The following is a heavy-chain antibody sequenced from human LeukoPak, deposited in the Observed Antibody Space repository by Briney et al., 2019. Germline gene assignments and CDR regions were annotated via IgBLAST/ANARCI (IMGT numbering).Heavy chain of an antibody. D-gene: IGHD5-18*01. CDR3: ARHPLLRGYTYGYIDY. CDR1: GYTFTNYW. V-gene: IGHV5-51*01. Sequence: GESLKISCKGSGYTFTNYWIGWVRQMPGKGLEWMGIIYPGGSDTRYSPSFQGQVTISADKSISTAYLQWNSLKASDTAMYYCARHPLLRGYTYGYIDYWGQGALVTVSS. J-gene: IGHJ4*02. CDR2: IYPGGSDT.